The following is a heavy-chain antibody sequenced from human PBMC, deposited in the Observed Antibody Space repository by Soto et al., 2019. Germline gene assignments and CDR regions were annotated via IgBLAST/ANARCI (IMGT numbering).Heavy chain of an antibody. J-gene: IGHJ4*02. V-gene: IGHV3-30*18. CDR1: GFTFSSYG. CDR3: AKERSSSWYYFDY. D-gene: IGHD6-13*01. Sequence: VGSLRLSCAASGFTFSSYGMHWVRQAPGKGLEWVAVISDNGSNKYYADSVKGRFTISRDNSKNTLYLQMNNLRGEDTALYYCAKERSSSWYYFDYWGQGTLVTVSS. CDR2: ISDNGSNK.